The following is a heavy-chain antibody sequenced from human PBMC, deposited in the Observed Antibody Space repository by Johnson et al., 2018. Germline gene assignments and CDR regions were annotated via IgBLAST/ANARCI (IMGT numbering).Heavy chain of an antibody. V-gene: IGHV4-59*01. Sequence: QVQLQESGPGLVKPSETLSLTCTVSGGSISSYYWSWIRQPPGKGLEWIGYIYYSGSTNYNPSLKSRVTISVDTSKNQFSLKLSSVTAADTAVYYWARDRTDNWNAGSGAFVIWGQGTMVTVSS. CDR1: GGSISSYY. CDR3: ARDRTDNWNAGSGAFVI. J-gene: IGHJ3*02. D-gene: IGHD1-20*01. CDR2: IYYSGST.